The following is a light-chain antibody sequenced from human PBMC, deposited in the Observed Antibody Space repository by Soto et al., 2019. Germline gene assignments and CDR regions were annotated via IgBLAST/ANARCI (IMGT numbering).Light chain of an antibody. CDR1: SPNIGAGYD. CDR2: GNN. Sequence: QSVLTQPPSVSGAPGQRVTISCTGSSPNIGAGYDVHWYQHLPGTAPKLLIYGNNNWPSGVPDRFSGSTSGTSASLAITGLQAEDEADYYCQSYDTNLSAWVFGGGTQLTVL. CDR3: QSYDTNLSAWV. J-gene: IGLJ3*02. V-gene: IGLV1-40*01.